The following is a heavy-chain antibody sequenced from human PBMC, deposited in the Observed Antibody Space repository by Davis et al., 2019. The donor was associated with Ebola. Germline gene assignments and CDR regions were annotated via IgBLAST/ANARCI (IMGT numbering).Heavy chain of an antibody. V-gene: IGHV1-18*01. CDR1: GYTFTSYG. Sequence: AASVKVSCKASGYTFTSYGISWVRQAPGQGLEWMGWISAYNGNTNYAQKLQGRVTMTTDTSTSTAYMELRSRRSDDTAVYYCARVWGLYGGDGTFDYWGQGTLVTVSS. J-gene: IGHJ4*02. CDR3: ARVWGLYGGDGTFDY. CDR2: ISAYNGNT. D-gene: IGHD4-23*01.